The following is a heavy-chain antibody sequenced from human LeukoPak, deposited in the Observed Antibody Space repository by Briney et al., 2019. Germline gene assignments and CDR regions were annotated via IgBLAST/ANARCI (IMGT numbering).Heavy chain of an antibody. V-gene: IGHV1-24*01. CDR1: GYTLTELS. J-gene: IGHJ2*01. D-gene: IGHD2-2*02. CDR3: ATPPYCSSTSCYTPDWYFDL. Sequence: GASVKVSCKVSGYTLTELSMHWVRQAPGKGLEWMGGFDPEDGETIYAQKFQGRVTMTEDTSTDTAYMELSSLRSEDTAVYYCATPPYCSSTSCYTPDWYFDLWGRGTLVTVSS. CDR2: FDPEDGET.